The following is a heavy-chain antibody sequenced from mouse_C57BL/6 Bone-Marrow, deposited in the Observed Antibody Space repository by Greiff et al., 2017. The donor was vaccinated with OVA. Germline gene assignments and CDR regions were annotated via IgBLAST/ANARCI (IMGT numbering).Heavy chain of an antibody. CDR2: IRNKANGYTT. V-gene: IGHV7-3*01. J-gene: IGHJ1*03. Sequence: EVQLVESGGGLVQPGGSLSLSCAASGFTFTDYYMSWVRQPPGKALEWLGFIRNKANGYTTEYSASVKGRFTISRDNSQSILYLQMNALRAEDSATYYCARYIRALMAGYFDVWGTGTTVTVSS. CDR3: ARYIRALMAGYFDV. D-gene: IGHD3-3*01. CDR1: GFTFTDYY.